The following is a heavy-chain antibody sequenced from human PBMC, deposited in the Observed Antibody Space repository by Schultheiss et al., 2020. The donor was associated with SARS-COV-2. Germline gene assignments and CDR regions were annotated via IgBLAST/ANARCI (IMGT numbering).Heavy chain of an antibody. V-gene: IGHV4-59*01. D-gene: IGHD4-17*01. J-gene: IGHJ1*01. CDR1: GGSISSYY. CDR3: ARGSYDLQH. Sequence: SQTLSLTCTVSGGSISSYYWSWIRQPPGKGLESIGYIYSSGSTNYNPSLKSRVTISGDTSKNQVSLKLSSVTAADTAVYYCARGSYDLQHWGQGTLVTVSS. CDR2: IYSSGST.